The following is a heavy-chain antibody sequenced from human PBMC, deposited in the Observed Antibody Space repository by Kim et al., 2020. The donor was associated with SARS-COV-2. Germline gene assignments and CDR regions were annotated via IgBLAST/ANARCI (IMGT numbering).Heavy chain of an antibody. CDR3: AKTSQQLVTFDAFDI. J-gene: IGHJ3*02. V-gene: IGHV3-23*01. CDR2: ISGSGGRT. CDR1: GFTFSSYA. Sequence: GGSLRLSCAASGFTFSSYAMTWVRQAPGKGLEWVSVISGSGGRTYYADSVKGRFTISRDNSKNTLYLQMNTLRDEDTAVYYCAKTSQQLVTFDAFDIWGQGTMVTVSS. D-gene: IGHD6-13*01.